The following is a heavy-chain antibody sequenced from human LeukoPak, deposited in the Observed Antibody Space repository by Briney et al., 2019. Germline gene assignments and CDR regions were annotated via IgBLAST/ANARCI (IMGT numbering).Heavy chain of an antibody. D-gene: IGHD3-10*01. J-gene: IGHJ6*03. Sequence: ASVKVSCKASGYTFTSYGISWVRQAPGQGLEWMGWISAYNGNTNYAQKLQGRVTMTTDTSTSTAYMELRSLRSDDTAVYYCARGRLYGSGSYYEYYYYYYMDVWGKGTTVTVSS. V-gene: IGHV1-18*01. CDR1: GYTFTSYG. CDR3: ARGRLYGSGSYYEYYYYYYMDV. CDR2: ISAYNGNT.